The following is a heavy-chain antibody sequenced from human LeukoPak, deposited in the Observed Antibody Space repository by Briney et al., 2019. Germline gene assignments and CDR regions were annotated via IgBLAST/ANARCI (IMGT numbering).Heavy chain of an antibody. CDR1: GFTFSSYW. J-gene: IGHJ4*02. Sequence: GGSLRLSCAASGFTFSSYWMHWVRQAPGKGLVWVSRINSDGSGTYYAVSVKGRFTISKDNANNTLYLQMNSLRAEDTAVYFCSRGGWWQQFYHTEEFGYWGQGTLVTVSS. CDR2: INSDGSGT. V-gene: IGHV3-74*01. CDR3: SRGGWWQQFYHTEEFGY. D-gene: IGHD2-15*01.